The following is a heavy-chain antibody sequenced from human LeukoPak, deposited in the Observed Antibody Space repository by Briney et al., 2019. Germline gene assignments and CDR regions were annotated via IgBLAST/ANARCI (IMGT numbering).Heavy chain of an antibody. J-gene: IGHJ4*02. Sequence: GGSLRLSCAASGFTFSIYWMSWVRQAPGKGLEWVANIKEDGSENKYVDSVKGRFTISRDNAKNLLYLQMNSLRAEDTAVYYCARSPNRFDFWGQGTLVTVSS. CDR1: GFTFSIYW. D-gene: IGHD1-14*01. V-gene: IGHV3-7*01. CDR2: IKEDGSEN. CDR3: ARSPNRFDF.